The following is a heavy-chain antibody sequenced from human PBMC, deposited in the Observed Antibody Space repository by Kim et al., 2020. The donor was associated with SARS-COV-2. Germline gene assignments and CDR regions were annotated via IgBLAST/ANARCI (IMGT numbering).Heavy chain of an antibody. V-gene: IGHV3-64D*09. CDR2: ISSNGGST. CDR1: GFTFSSYA. J-gene: IGHJ6*02. D-gene: IGHD5-12*01. CDR3: VKVGGQYSGYDLAGGMDV. Sequence: GGSLRLSCSASGFTFSSYAMHWVRQAPGKGLEYVSAISSNGGSTYYADSVKGRFTISRDNSKNTLYLQMSSLRAEDTAVYYCVKVGGQYSGYDLAGGMDVWGQGTTVTVSS.